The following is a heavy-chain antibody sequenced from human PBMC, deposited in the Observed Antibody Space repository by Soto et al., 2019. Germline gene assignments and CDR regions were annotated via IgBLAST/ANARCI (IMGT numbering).Heavy chain of an antibody. Sequence: TLSLTCAVSGGSISSGGYSWSWIRQQTRKSKEWIGYIYYSGSTFYNPSLKSRVTISVVRSKNQFSLKLCSVTAADTAVYYCARVPDRWGQGTLVTVSS. CDR2: IYYSGST. CDR1: GGSISSGGYS. J-gene: IGHJ5*02. D-gene: IGHD2-2*01. V-gene: IGHV4-30-2*01. CDR3: ARVPDR.